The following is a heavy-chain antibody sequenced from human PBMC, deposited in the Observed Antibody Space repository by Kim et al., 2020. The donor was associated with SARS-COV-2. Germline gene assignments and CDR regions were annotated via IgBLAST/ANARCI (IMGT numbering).Heavy chain of an antibody. Sequence: SETLSLTCTVSGGSISSSSYYWGWISQPPGKGLEWIGSIYYSGSTYYNPSLKSRVTISVDTSKNQFSLKLSSVTAADTAVYYCASQGYCSGGSCLDYWGQGTLVTVSS. CDR1: GGSISSSSYY. CDR2: IYYSGST. CDR3: ASQGYCSGGSCLDY. D-gene: IGHD2-15*01. V-gene: IGHV4-39*01. J-gene: IGHJ4*02.